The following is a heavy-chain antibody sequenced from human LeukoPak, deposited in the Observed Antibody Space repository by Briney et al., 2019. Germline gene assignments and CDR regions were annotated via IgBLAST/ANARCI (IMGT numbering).Heavy chain of an antibody. CDR2: ISGSGGST. V-gene: IGHV3-23*01. CDR3: ARVPSGSYSYYYYYMDV. J-gene: IGHJ6*03. Sequence: GGSLRLSCAASGFTFSSYAMSWVRQAPGKGLEWVSAISGSGGSTYYADSVKGRFTISRDNSKNTLYLQMNSLRAEDTAVYYCARVPSGSYSYYYYYMDVWGKGTTVTVPS. CDR1: GFTFSSYA. D-gene: IGHD1-26*01.